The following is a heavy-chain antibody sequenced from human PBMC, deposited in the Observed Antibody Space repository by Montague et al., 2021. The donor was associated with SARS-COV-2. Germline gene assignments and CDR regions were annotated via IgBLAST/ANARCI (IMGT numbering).Heavy chain of an antibody. Sequence: SETLYLTCTVSGGSISSYYWSWIRQPPGKGLEWIGYIYYSGSTNYNPSLKSRVTISVGTFKNQFSLKLSSVTAADTAVYYCARVSDFWSGYYTAVGAFDIWGQGTMVTVSS. D-gene: IGHD3-3*01. CDR1: GGSISSYY. J-gene: IGHJ3*02. CDR2: IYYSGST. V-gene: IGHV4-59*01. CDR3: ARVSDFWSGYYTAVGAFDI.